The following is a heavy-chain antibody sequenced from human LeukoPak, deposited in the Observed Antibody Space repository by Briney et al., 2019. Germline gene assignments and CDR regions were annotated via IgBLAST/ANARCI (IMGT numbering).Heavy chain of an antibody. Sequence: PSETLSLTCTVSGGSINGYYWSWIRQPAGKGLEWIGRIYTSGNTNYNPSLKSRVTVPLDTSKNQFFLKLNFVTAADTAVYYCARVYGGWPRWYFELWGRGTLVTVSS. J-gene: IGHJ2*01. CDR1: GGSINGYY. V-gene: IGHV4-4*07. CDR3: ARVYGGWPRWYFEL. CDR2: IYTSGNT. D-gene: IGHD4-23*01.